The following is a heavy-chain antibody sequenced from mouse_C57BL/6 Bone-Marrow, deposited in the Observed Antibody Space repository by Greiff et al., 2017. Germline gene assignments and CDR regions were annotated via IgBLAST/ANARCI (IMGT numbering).Heavy chain of an antibody. D-gene: IGHD1-1*01. CDR1: GYTFTSYW. V-gene: IGHV1-64*01. Sequence: VQLQQPGAELVKPGASVKLSCKASGYTFTSYWMHWVKQSPGQGLEWMGMIQPHSGSTNYNEKFKSKANLTVDKTSSKAYMKLSSLTTEDSAVYYCARWGPINTVVPAFDYWGQGTTLTVSS. J-gene: IGHJ2*01. CDR3: ARWGPINTVVPAFDY. CDR2: IQPHSGST.